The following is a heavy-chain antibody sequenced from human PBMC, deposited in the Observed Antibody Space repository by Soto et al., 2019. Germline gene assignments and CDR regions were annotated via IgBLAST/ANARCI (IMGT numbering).Heavy chain of an antibody. CDR1: GGTFSSYA. D-gene: IGHD1-26*01. Sequence: QVQLVQSGAEVKKPGSSVKVSCKASGGTFSSYAISWVRQAPGQGLEWMGGIIPIFGTANYAQKFQGRVTITADESTSTADMELSSLRSEDTAVYYCARDRSMRELYYYYYGMDVWGQGTTVTVSS. V-gene: IGHV1-69*01. CDR3: ARDRSMRELYYYYYGMDV. J-gene: IGHJ6*02. CDR2: IIPIFGTA.